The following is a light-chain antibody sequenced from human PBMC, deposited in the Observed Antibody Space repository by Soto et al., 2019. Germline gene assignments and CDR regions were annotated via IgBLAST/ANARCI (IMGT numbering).Light chain of an antibody. V-gene: IGKV1-5*03. Sequence: DIQMTQSPSTLSASVGDRVTITCRASQSISSWLAWYQQKPGKAPKLLIYKASSLESGVPSRFSGSGSETEFTLTISSRQPDDFATYYCQQDNSYPLTFGQGTRLEIK. J-gene: IGKJ5*01. CDR3: QQDNSYPLT. CDR1: QSISSW. CDR2: KAS.